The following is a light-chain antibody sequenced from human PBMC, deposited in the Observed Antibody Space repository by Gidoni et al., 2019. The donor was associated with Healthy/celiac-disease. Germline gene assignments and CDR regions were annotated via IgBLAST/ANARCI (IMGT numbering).Light chain of an antibody. CDR3: QQSYTTPMCT. V-gene: IGKV1-39*01. CDR1: QSISSY. Sequence: ASQSISSYLNWYQQKPGKAPKLLIYAASSLQSGVPSRFSGSGSGTDFTLTISSLQPEDFATYYCQQSYTTPMCTFGQGTKLEIK. J-gene: IGKJ2*02. CDR2: AAS.